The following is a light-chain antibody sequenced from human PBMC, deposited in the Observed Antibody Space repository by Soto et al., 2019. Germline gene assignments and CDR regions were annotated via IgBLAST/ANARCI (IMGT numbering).Light chain of an antibody. CDR2: NN. CDR3: AELDDSLTCVV. CDR1: SSNIGTYT. V-gene: IGLV1-44*01. J-gene: IGLJ2*01. Sequence: QSVLTQPPSASGTPVQRVTISCSGRSSNIGTYTVSWFHHLPGSAPKLLIFNNHRPSGVPDRFSGSKSGTSASLAISGLQSEEEAYYYCAELDDSLTCVVCGGGTKVTVL.